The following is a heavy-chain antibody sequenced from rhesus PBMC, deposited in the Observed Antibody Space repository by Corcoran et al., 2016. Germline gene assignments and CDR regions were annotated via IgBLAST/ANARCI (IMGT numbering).Heavy chain of an antibody. J-gene: IGHJ4*01. CDR2: IYGSGSST. CDR3: ASGGVAAPFDY. D-gene: IGHD4-29*01. Sequence: QLQLQESGPGLVKPSETLSVTCAVSGGSISSSYWSWIRQAPGKGLEWIGYIYGSGSSTNYNPSLKCRVTLSGDTSKNQLSLKLSSVTAADTAVYYCASGGVAAPFDYWGQGVLVTVSS. V-gene: IGHV4-169*02. CDR1: GGSISSSY.